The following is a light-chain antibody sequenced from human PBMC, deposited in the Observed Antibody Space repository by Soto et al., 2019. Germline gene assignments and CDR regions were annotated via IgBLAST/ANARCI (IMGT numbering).Light chain of an antibody. V-gene: IGKV1-5*01. CDR3: QQYGYSRT. J-gene: IGKJ4*01. CDR2: DVY. CDR1: QSIAAS. Sequence: DVQMTQSPATLSASVGDSVTITCRASQSIAASLAWYQLKPGEAPKLLIYDVYNLESGVPSRFSGSGSGTEFGLTIRSLRPDDIATYYCQQYGYSRTFGQGTKVGIK.